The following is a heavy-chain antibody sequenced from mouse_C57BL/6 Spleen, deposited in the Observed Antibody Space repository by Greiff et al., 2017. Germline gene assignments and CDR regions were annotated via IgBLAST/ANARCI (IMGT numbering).Heavy chain of an antibody. CDR3: AREDHYYGSSHYALDY. V-gene: IGHV1-58*01. J-gene: IGHJ4*01. CDR2: IYIGNGYT. D-gene: IGHD1-1*01. Sequence: EVQLVESGAELVRPGSSVKMSCKTSGYTFTSYGINWVKQRPGQGLEWIGYIYIGNGYTEYNEKFKGKATLTSDTSSRTAYMEFSSLTSEDSTIYFWAREDHYYGSSHYALDYWGQGTSVTVSS. CDR1: GYTFTSYG.